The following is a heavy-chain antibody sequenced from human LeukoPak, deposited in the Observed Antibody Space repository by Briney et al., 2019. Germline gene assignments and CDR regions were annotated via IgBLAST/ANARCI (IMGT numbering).Heavy chain of an antibody. CDR1: GYTFTDYY. CDR2: INPNSGET. CDR3: ARDRDYSNTERGFDY. V-gene: IGHV1-2*02. Sequence: ASVKVSCKTSGYTFTDYYIHWVRQAPGQGLEWMGWINPNSGETNSAQKFQGRVTMTGAKSISRAYMELNRVTSDDTAVYYCARDRDYSNTERGFDYWDQGPLVTVSS. D-gene: IGHD4-11*01. J-gene: IGHJ4*02.